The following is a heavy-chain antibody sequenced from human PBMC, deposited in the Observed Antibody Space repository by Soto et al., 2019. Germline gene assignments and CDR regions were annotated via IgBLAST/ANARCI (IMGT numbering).Heavy chain of an antibody. CDR2: IIPIFGTA. D-gene: IGHD3-9*01. Sequence: SVKVSCKASVGTFSSYAISWVRQAPGQGLEWMGGIIPIFGTANYAQKFQGRVTITADESTSTAYMELSSLRSEDTAVYYYGRPGCYYDIFPGLYSPFHDGGKGTLVKVSS. CDR3: GRPGCYYDIFPGLYSPFHD. CDR1: VGTFSSYA. J-gene: IGHJ4*02. V-gene: IGHV1-69*13.